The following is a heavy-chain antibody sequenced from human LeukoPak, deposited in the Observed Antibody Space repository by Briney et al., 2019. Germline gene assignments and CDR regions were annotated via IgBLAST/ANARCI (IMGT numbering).Heavy chain of an antibody. Sequence: SQTLSLTCTVSGGSITSGAYYWNWIRHFPGEGLEWIGYIYYSGNTYYNPSLKSRVSISEDTSKNQFSLKLNSVTAADTAVYYCARNLRWHDAFDIWGQGTMVTVSS. CDR3: ARNLRWHDAFDI. CDR1: GGSITSGAYY. CDR2: IYYSGNT. J-gene: IGHJ3*02. D-gene: IGHD4-23*01. V-gene: IGHV4-30-4*08.